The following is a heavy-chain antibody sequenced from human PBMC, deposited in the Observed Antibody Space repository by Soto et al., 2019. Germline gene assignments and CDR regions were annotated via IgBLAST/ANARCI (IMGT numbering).Heavy chain of an antibody. D-gene: IGHD5-12*01. CDR3: AADSRRDGYNARNY. V-gene: IGHV1-58*01. CDR2: IVVGSGNT. Sequence: GASVKVSCKASGFTFTSYAVQWVRQARGQRLEWIGWIVVGSGNTNYAQKFQERVTITRDMSTSTAYMELSSLRSEDTAVYYCAADSRRDGYNARNYWGQGTLVTVSS. J-gene: IGHJ4*02. CDR1: GFTFTSYA.